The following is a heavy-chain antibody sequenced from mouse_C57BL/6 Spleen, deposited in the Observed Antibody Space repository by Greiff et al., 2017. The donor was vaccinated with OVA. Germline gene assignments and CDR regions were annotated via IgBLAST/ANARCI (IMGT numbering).Heavy chain of an antibody. CDR2: IYPSDSET. CDR1: FYTFTSYW. V-gene: IGHV1-61*01. CDR3: ATYGSSLSFDY. J-gene: IGHJ2*01. D-gene: IGHD1-1*01. Sequence: QVQLQQPGAELVRPGSSVTLAFNPSFYTFTSYWMDWVKQRPGQGLEWIGNIYPSDSETHYNQKFKDKATLTVDKSSSTAYMQLSSLTSEDSAVYYCATYGSSLSFDYWGQGTTLTVSS.